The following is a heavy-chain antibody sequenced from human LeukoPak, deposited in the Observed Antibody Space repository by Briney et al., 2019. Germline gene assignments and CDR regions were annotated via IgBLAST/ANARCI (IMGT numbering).Heavy chain of an antibody. CDR2: ISSSGSTI. CDR1: GFTFSDYY. CDR3: ARDREYYDILTGEPRTACMDV. J-gene: IGHJ6*02. V-gene: IGHV3-11*01. Sequence: GGSLRLSCAASGFTFSDYYMSWIRQAPGKGLEWVSYISSSGSTIYYADSVKGRFTISRDNAKNSLYLQMNSLRAEDTAVYYCARDREYYDILTGEPRTACMDVWGQGTTVTVSS. D-gene: IGHD3-9*01.